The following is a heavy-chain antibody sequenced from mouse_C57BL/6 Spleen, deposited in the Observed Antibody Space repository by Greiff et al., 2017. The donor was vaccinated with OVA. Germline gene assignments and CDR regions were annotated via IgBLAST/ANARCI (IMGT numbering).Heavy chain of an antibody. CDR2: IDPETGGT. J-gene: IGHJ3*01. CDR1: GYTFTDYE. Sequence: QVHVKQSGAELVRPGASVTLSCKASGYTFTDYEMHWVKQTPVHGLEWIGAIDPETGGTAYNQKFKGKAILTADKSSSTAYMELRSLTSEDSAVYYCTRTYDGYYPAWFAYWGQGTLVTVSA. D-gene: IGHD2-3*01. CDR3: TRTYDGYYPAWFAY. V-gene: IGHV1-15*01.